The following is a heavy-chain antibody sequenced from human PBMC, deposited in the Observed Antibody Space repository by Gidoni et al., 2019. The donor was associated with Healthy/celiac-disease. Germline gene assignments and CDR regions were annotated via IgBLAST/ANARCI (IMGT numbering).Heavy chain of an antibody. CDR3: ARELGNWFDP. V-gene: IGHV3-30-3*01. CDR2: ISYDGSNK. Sequence: QVQLVESGGGVVQPGRSLRLSCAASGFTFSSYAMHWVRQAPGKGLEGVAVISYDGSNKYYADSVKGRFTIARDNSKNTLYLQMNSLRAEDTAVYYCARELGNWFDPWGQGTLVTVSS. D-gene: IGHD7-27*01. J-gene: IGHJ5*02. CDR1: GFTFSSYA.